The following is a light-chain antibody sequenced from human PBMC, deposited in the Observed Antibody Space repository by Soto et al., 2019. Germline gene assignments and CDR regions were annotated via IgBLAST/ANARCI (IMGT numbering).Light chain of an antibody. V-gene: IGLV2-18*02. J-gene: IGLJ2*01. CDR2: EIS. Sequence: QSVLTQPPSVSGSPGQSVTISCTGTRSDVGDYNRVSWYQQPPGTAPKLMIYEISNRPSGVPDRFSGSKSGNTASLTISGLQTEDEADYYCCSYTSTSALLFGGGTKVTVL. CDR1: RSDVGDYNR. CDR3: CSYTSTSALL.